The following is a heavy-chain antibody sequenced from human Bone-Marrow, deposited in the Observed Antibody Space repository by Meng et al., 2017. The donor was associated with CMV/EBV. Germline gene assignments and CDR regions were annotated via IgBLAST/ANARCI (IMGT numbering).Heavy chain of an antibody. CDR3: ARGRSGSYYPFDY. CDR1: GGSFSGYY. V-gene: IGHV4-34*01. Sequence: FAVYGGSFSGYYWSWIRQPPGKGLEWIGEINHSGSTNYNPSLKSRVTISVDTSKNQFSLKLSSVTAADTAVYYCARGRSGSYYPFDYWGQGTLVTVSS. D-gene: IGHD1-26*01. CDR2: INHSGST. J-gene: IGHJ4*02.